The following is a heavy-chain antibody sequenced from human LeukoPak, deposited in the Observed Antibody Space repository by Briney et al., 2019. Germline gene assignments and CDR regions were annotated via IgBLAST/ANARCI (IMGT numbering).Heavy chain of an antibody. D-gene: IGHD4-23*01. Sequence: PSETLSLTCTISGGSISSYYWSWIRQPPGKGLEWIGYVYYRGTTNYNPSLKSRVTISVDTSKNQSSLNLNSVTAADTAVYYCARDLEHGGNSIWYFDLWGRGTLVTVSS. J-gene: IGHJ2*01. CDR1: GGSISSYY. V-gene: IGHV4-59*01. CDR2: VYYRGTT. CDR3: ARDLEHGGNSIWYFDL.